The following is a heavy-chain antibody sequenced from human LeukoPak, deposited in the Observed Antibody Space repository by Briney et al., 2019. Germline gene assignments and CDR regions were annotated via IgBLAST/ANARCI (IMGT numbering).Heavy chain of an antibody. CDR2: IIPILGIA. D-gene: IGHD2-2*01. J-gene: IGHJ6*02. V-gene: IGHV1-69*04. CDR1: GGTFSSYA. CDR3: ARGRPDDSYCSSTSCYYYYGMDV. Sequence: SVKVSCKASGGTFSSYAISWVRQAPGQGLEWMGRIIPILGIANYAQKFQGRVTITADKSTSTAYMELSSLRSKDTAVYYCARGRPDDSYCSSTSCYYYYGMDVWGQGTTVTVSS.